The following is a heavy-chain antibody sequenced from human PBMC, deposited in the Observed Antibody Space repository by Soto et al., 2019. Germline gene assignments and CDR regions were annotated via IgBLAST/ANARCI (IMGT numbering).Heavy chain of an antibody. CDR2: IQSGGPT. CDR1: GFTVSSKY. V-gene: IGHV3-66*01. J-gene: IGHJ6*04. D-gene: IGHD2-15*01. Sequence: GGSLRLSCASSGFTVSSKYMSWVRQAPGKGLEWVSLIQSGGPTYYADSVKGRFTISRDTSENTVHLQMDSLRAEDTAVYYCARDDVLCDGGRCYGVPLDVWGKGSMVTVSS. CDR3: ARDDVLCDGGRCYGVPLDV.